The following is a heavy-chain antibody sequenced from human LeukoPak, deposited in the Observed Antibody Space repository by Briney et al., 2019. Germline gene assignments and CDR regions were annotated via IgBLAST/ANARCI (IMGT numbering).Heavy chain of an antibody. J-gene: IGHJ4*02. V-gene: IGHV3-53*01. CDR3: ARRAGAYSHPYDY. CDR1: GFTVSSNS. CDR2: IYSDNT. Sequence: PGGSLRLSCTVSGFTVSSNSMSWVRQAPGKGLEWVSFIYSDNTHYSDSAKGRFTISRDNSKNTLYLQMNSLRAEDTAVYYCARRAGAYSHPYDYWGPGTLVTVSS. D-gene: IGHD4/OR15-4a*01.